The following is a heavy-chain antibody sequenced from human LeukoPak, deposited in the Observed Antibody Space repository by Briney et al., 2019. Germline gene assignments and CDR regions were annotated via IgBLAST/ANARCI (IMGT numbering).Heavy chain of an antibody. Sequence: GGSLRLSCAASGFTFSSYGMHWVRQAPGKGLEWVAVISYDGSNKYYADSVKGRFTISRDNSKNTLYLQMNSLRAEDTAVYYCAKDSLRRSYFDYWGQGTLVTVSS. CDR2: ISYDGSNK. CDR1: GFTFSSYG. CDR3: AKDSLRRSYFDY. V-gene: IGHV3-30*18. D-gene: IGHD5-12*01. J-gene: IGHJ4*02.